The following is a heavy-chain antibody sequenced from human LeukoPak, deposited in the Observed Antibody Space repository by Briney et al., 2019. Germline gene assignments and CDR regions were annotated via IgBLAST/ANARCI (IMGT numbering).Heavy chain of an antibody. V-gene: IGHV5-51*01. D-gene: IGHD2-2*01. CDR2: IYPGDSDT. J-gene: IGHJ5*02. Sequence: GESLKISCKGSGYSFTSYWIGWVRQMPGKGLEWMGIIYPGDSDTRYSRSFQGQVTISADKSISTAYLQWSSLKASDTAMYYCARLALGYWDIVVVPAAMSSVEDNWFDPWGQGTLVTVSS. CDR3: ARLALGYWDIVVVPAAMSSVEDNWFDP. CDR1: GYSFTSYW.